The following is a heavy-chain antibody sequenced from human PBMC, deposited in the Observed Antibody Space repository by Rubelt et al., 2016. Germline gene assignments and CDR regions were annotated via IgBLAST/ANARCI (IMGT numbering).Heavy chain of an antibody. J-gene: IGHJ3*02. D-gene: IGHD3-10*01. CDR1: GGSFSGYY. Sequence: QVQLQQWGAGLLKPSETLSLSCAVYGGSFSGYYWSWIRQPPGKGLEWIGEINHSGSTNYNPSLKSRVTISVDTSKNHCSLKLSSGTAADTVLYYWARRGPGSTSHAFDIWGQGTMVTVSS. CDR3: ARRGPGSTSHAFDI. V-gene: IGHV4-34*01. CDR2: INHSGST.